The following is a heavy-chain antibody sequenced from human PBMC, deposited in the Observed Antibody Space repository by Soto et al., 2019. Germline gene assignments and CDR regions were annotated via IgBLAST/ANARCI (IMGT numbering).Heavy chain of an antibody. CDR1: GYTFSKYG. J-gene: IGHJ4*02. V-gene: IGHV1-18*01. D-gene: IGHD2-21*02. CDR2: ISTYNGNT. CDR3: ATDGVVTASPFDY. Sequence: QVQLVQSGAEVKKPGASVKVYCKTSGYTFSKYGITWIRQAPGQGLEYMGWISTYNGNTDYAQKLQGRVTMTTDTSTNTAYMELRSLRSDDTAVFYCATDGVVTASPFDYWGQGTLVTVSS.